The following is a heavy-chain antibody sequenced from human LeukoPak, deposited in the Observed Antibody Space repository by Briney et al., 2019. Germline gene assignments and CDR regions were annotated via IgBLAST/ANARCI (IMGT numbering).Heavy chain of an antibody. CDR2: IYPGDSDT. J-gene: IGHJ4*02. CDR3: ARLPLYYDSSGYVAY. V-gene: IGHV5-51*01. CDR1: GYSFTSYW. D-gene: IGHD3-22*01. Sequence: GESLKISCKGSGYSFTSYWIGWVRQMPGKGLEWMGIIYPGDSDTRYSPSFQGQVTISADKSISTAHLQWSSLKASDTAMYYCARLPLYYDSSGYVAYWGQGTLVTVSS.